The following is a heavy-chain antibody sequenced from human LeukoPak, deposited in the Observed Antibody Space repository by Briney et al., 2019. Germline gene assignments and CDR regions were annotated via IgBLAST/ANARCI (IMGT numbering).Heavy chain of an antibody. V-gene: IGHV1-2*02. Sequence: ASVKVSRKASGYTFTGYYMHWVRQAPGQGLEWMGWINPNTGGANYAQKLHGRITMTTETSISTAYTELTSVTTDDTAVYYCATSEYDVLTGSPDYWGQGTLVTVSS. J-gene: IGHJ4*02. D-gene: IGHD3-9*01. CDR1: GYTFTGYY. CDR3: ATSEYDVLTGSPDY. CDR2: INPNTGGA.